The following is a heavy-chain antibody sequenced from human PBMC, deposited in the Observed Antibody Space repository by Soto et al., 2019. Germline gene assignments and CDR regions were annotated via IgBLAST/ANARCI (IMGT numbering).Heavy chain of an antibody. Sequence: EVQLVESGGGLVQPGRSLRLSGAASGFTFDDYAMHWVRQAPGKGLEWVSGISWNSGSIGYADSVKGRFTISRDNAKNSLYLQMNSLRAEDTALYYCAKELVATSTGFDYWGQGTLVTVSS. D-gene: IGHD5-12*01. CDR2: ISWNSGSI. V-gene: IGHV3-9*01. CDR1: GFTFDDYA. J-gene: IGHJ4*02. CDR3: AKELVATSTGFDY.